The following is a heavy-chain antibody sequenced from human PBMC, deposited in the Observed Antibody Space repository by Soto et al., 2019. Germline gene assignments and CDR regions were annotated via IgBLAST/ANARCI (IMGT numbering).Heavy chain of an antibody. V-gene: IGHV3-53*04. D-gene: IGHD3-10*01. CDR2: IYSGGST. CDR1: GFTVSSNY. Sequence: GGSLRLSCAASGFTVSSNYMSWVRQAPGKGLEWVSVIYSGGSTYYADSVKGRFTISRHNSKNTLYLQMNSLRAEDTAVYYCARADPRAGSGYDMDVWGKGTTVTVSS. J-gene: IGHJ6*03. CDR3: ARADPRAGSGYDMDV.